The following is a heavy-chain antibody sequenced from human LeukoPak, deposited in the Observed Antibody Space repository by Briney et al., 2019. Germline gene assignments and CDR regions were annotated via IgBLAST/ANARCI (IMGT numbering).Heavy chain of an antibody. V-gene: IGHV4-59*01. Sequence: PETLSLTCTVSGGSISSYYWSWIRQSPGKGLEWIGYIYNSVRTNYNPSLKSRVTISVDTSKNQFSLKLSSVTAADTAVYYCARGTSLTTFLFDFWGQGTLVTVSS. CDR2: IYNSVRT. J-gene: IGHJ4*02. CDR3: ARGTSLTTFLFDF. CDR1: GGSISSYY. D-gene: IGHD4/OR15-4a*01.